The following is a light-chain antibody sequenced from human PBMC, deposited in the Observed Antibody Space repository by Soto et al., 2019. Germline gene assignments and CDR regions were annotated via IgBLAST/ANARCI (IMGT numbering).Light chain of an antibody. J-gene: IGKJ5*01. V-gene: IGKV3D-11*02. CDR1: QSVSSY. Sequence: ERVLTHSAVTLCVSPGERATLSCRSSQSVSSYLAWYQQRPGQAPRLLIYDDSNRATRIPARFSACGPGTDFTLTLDSLDSEDFALYQSQKRRTRPLITLGEGTRLEI. CDR2: DDS. CDR3: QKRRTRPLIT.